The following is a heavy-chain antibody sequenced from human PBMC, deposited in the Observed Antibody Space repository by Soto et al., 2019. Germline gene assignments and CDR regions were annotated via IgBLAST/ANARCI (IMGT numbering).Heavy chain of an antibody. V-gene: IGHV3-21*01. D-gene: IGHD3-22*01. Sequence: VGSLRLSCAASGFTFSSYSMNWVRQAPGKGLEWVSSISSSSSYIYYADSVKGRFTISRDNAKNSLYLQMNSLRAEDTAVYYCARELQYYYDSSGYFPWGQGTLVTVSS. CDR2: ISSSSSYI. CDR1: GFTFSSYS. J-gene: IGHJ5*02. CDR3: ARELQYYYDSSGYFP.